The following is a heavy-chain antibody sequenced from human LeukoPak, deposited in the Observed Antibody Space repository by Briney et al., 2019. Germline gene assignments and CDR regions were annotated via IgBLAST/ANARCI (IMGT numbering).Heavy chain of an antibody. CDR2: INHSGST. J-gene: IGHJ4*02. CDR3: ARILTYYYVSSGYRFDY. V-gene: IGHV4-34*01. CDR1: GGSFSGYY. D-gene: IGHD3-22*01. Sequence: SETLSLTCAVYGGSFSGYYWSWIRQPPGKGLEWIGEINHSGSTNYNPSLKSRVTISVDTSKNQFSLKLSSVTAADTAVYYCARILTYYYVSSGYRFDYWGQGTLVTVSS.